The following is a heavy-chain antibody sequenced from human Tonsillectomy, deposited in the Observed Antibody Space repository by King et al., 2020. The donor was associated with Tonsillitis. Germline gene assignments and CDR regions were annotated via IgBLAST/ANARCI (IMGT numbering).Heavy chain of an antibody. CDR1: GFTFSSYA. CDR3: ARSRWVNPASGHPPYYYYGMDV. J-gene: IGHJ6*02. Sequence: VQLVESGGGVVQPGRSLRLSCAASGFTFSSYAIHWVRQAPGKGLEWVAVISYDGSNKYYADSVKGRFTISRDNSKNTLYLQMNSLRAEDTAVYYCARSRWVNPASGHPPYYYYGMDVWGQGTTVTVSS. CDR2: ISYDGSNK. V-gene: IGHV3-30-3*01. D-gene: IGHD5-12*01.